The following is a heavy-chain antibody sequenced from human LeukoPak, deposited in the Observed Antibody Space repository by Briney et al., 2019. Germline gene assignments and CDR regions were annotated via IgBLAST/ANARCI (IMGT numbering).Heavy chain of an antibody. V-gene: IGHV4-38-2*02. CDR1: GYSISSGYY. CDR2: IYHSGST. CDR3: ARGVTPFDY. J-gene: IGHJ4*02. D-gene: IGHD2-21*02. Sequence: SETLSLTCTVSGYSISSGYYWGWIRQPPGKGLEWIGSIYHSGSTYYNPSLKSRVTISVDTSKNQFSLKVSSVTAADTAVYYCARGVTPFDYWGQGTLVTVSS.